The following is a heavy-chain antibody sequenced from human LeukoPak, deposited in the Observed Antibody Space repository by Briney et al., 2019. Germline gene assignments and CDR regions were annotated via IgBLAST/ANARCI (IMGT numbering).Heavy chain of an antibody. CDR3: ARRSHYDSAAGWAY. J-gene: IGHJ4*02. Sequence: SETLSLTCAVYGGSFSGYYWIWIRQPPGKGLEWIGEIYHTGSTNYSPSLKNRVTITIDTSKNQFSLKLRSVTAADTAVYYCARRSHYDSAAGWAYWGQGTLVTVSS. D-gene: IGHD5-12*01. CDR2: IYHTGST. V-gene: IGHV4-34*01. CDR1: GGSFSGYY.